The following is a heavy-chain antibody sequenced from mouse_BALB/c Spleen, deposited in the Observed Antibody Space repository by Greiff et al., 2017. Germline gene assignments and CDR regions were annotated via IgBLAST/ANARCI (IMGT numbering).Heavy chain of an antibody. Sequence: LQQPGSELVRPGASVKLSCKASGYTFTSYWMHWVKQRPGQGLEWIGNIYPGSGSTNYDEKFKSKATLTVDTSSSTAYMQLSSLTSEDSAVYYYTKKGGNYGFDYWGQGTTLTVSS. CDR1: GYTFTSYW. J-gene: IGHJ2*01. D-gene: IGHD2-1*01. CDR2: IYPGSGST. V-gene: IGHV1S22*01. CDR3: TKKGGNYGFDY.